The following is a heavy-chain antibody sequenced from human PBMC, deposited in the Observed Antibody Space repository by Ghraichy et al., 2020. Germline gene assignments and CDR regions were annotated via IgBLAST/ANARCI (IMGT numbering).Heavy chain of an antibody. J-gene: IGHJ6*02. Sequence: ASVKVSCKASGYTFTSYDINWVRQATGQGLEWMGWMNPNSGNTGYAQKFQGRVTMTRNTSISTAYMELSSLRSEDTAVYYCARSRYDTDCSGGSCYWSRNYYYYYGMDVWGQGTTVTVSS. CDR1: GYTFTSYD. CDR3: ARSRYDTDCSGGSCYWSRNYYYYYGMDV. D-gene: IGHD2-15*01. V-gene: IGHV1-8*01. CDR2: MNPNSGNT.